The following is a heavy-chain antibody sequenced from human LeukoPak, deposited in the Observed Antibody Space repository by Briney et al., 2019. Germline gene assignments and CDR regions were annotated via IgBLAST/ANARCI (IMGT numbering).Heavy chain of an antibody. CDR1: GYTFTSYD. V-gene: IGHV1-8*01. D-gene: IGHD6-13*01. J-gene: IGHJ6*02. Sequence: AAVKVSCKASGYTFTSYDINWVRQATGQGLEWMGWMNPNSDNTGYAQKFQGRVTMTRNTSISTAYMELSSLRSEDTAVYYCARDLGAAAGTGVYYYYGMDVWGQGTTVTASS. CDR2: MNPNSDNT. CDR3: ARDLGAAAGTGVYYYYGMDV.